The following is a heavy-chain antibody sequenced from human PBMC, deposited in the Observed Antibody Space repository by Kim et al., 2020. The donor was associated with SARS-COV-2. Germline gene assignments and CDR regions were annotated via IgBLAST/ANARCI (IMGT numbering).Heavy chain of an antibody. CDR2: I. D-gene: IGHD3-10*01. J-gene: IGHJ1*01. CDR3: VKDDPLTSVEH. Sequence: IHCAASVKDRFTISRDNSKNTLYLQMNSLRAADTAVYYCVKDDPLTSVEHWGRGTPVTVSP. V-gene: IGHV3-23*01.